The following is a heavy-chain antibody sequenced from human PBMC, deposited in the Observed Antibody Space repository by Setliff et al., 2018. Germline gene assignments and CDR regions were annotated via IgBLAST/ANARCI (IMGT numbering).Heavy chain of an antibody. CDR3: VRTDYSDGRYSMDV. CDR2: INHSGNT. Sequence: SETLSLTCVVDGMSFSEHYWAWIRQSPGKGLEWIGEINHSGNTNYNPSLKSRVTISVDKSTNQFSLKLNSVTAADTAVYYCVRTDYSDGRYSMDVWGKGTTVTVSS. V-gene: IGHV4-34*01. CDR1: GMSFSEHY. J-gene: IGHJ6*03. D-gene: IGHD6-19*01.